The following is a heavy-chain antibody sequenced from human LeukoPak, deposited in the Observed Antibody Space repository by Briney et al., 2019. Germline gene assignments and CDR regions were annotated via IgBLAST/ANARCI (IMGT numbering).Heavy chain of an antibody. CDR1: GGTFSSYA. D-gene: IGHD3-22*01. Sequence: GASVKVSCKASGGTFSSYAISWVRQAPGQGLERMGRIIPILGIANYAQKLQGRVTITADKSTSTAYMELSSLRSEDTAVYYCARDPYYYDSSAFDPWGQGTLVTVSS. J-gene: IGHJ5*02. CDR2: IIPILGIA. CDR3: ARDPYYYDSSAFDP. V-gene: IGHV1-69*04.